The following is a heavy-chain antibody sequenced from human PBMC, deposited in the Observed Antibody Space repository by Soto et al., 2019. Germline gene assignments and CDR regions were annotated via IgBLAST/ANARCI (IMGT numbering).Heavy chain of an antibody. CDR1: GYSFTIYW. CDR2: IDPSDSYT. J-gene: IGHJ6*02. Sequence: GESLKISCKGSGYSFTIYWISWVRQMPGKGLEWMGRIDPSDSYTNYSPSFQGHVTISADKSISTAYLQWSSLKASDTAMYYCAXLTTVTTGEYYYYGMDVWGQGTTVTVSS. CDR3: AXLTTVTTGEYYYYGMDV. V-gene: IGHV5-10-1*01. D-gene: IGHD4-17*01.